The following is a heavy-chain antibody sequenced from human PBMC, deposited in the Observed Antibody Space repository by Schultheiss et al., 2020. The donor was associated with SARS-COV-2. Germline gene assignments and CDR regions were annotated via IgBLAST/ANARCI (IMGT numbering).Heavy chain of an antibody. CDR2: IWYDGSNK. CDR1: GFTFSSYA. J-gene: IGHJ6*02. D-gene: IGHD3-3*01. V-gene: IGHV3-33*08. CDR3: ARYLTYYDFWSGSYGMDV. Sequence: GGSLRLSCAASGFTFSSYAMSWVRQAPGKGLEWVAVIWYDGSNKYYADSVKGRFTISRDNSKNTLYLQMNSLRAEDTAVYYCARYLTYYDFWSGSYGMDVWGQGTTVTVSS.